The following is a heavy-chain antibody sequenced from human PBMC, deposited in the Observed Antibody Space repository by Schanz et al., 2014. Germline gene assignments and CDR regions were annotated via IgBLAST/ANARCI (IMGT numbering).Heavy chain of an antibody. V-gene: IGHV3-33*01. CDR2: IWNNGVTK. D-gene: IGHD3-9*01. CDR3: ARDSGPYYDKSMDV. Sequence: VQLMESGGGVVQPGTSLILSCSVSGFSLNTYGIHWFRQPAGKGLEWVAVIWNNGVTKYYADSVKGRFTISRDSPKNTLYLQMNSLRAEDTALYYCARDSGPYYDKSMDVWGQGTTVAVSS. J-gene: IGHJ6*02. CDR1: GFSLNTYG.